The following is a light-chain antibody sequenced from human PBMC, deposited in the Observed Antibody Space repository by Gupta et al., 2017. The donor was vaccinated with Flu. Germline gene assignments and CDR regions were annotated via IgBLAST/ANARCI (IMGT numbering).Light chain of an antibody. CDR3: VLYMGSGIWV. CDR1: SGSVSTNYY. V-gene: IGLV8-61*01. CDR2: RTN. J-gene: IGLJ3*02. Sequence: TVTLTGGLSSGSVSTNYYPSWYQQTPGQAPRTLIYRTNTRSSGVPDRFSGSILGNKAALTITGAQADDESDYYCVLYMGSGIWVFGGGTKLTVL.